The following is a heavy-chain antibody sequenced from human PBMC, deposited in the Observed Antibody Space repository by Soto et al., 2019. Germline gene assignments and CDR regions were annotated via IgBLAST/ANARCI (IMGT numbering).Heavy chain of an antibody. CDR1: GFTFSNYW. Sequence: EVLVVESGGGLVQPGGSLRLSCAASGFTFSNYWIHWVRQAPGQGLVWVSRVNSDGSGVRYADSVKGRFTISRDNAKNTVDLQMNSLRAEDTAVYYCARDLLYCSGGSCYGRFDPWGQGTLVTVSS. CDR2: VNSDGSGV. D-gene: IGHD2-15*01. J-gene: IGHJ5*02. V-gene: IGHV3-74*01. CDR3: ARDLLYCSGGSCYGRFDP.